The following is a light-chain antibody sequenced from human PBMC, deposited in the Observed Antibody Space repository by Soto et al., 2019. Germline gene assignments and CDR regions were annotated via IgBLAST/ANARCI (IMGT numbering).Light chain of an antibody. CDR3: SSYTSSSTSWV. CDR1: SSDVGGYSY. V-gene: IGLV2-14*01. CDR2: DVS. J-gene: IGLJ3*02. Sequence: QSALTQPASVSGSPGQSITISCTGISSDVGGYSYVSWYQQHPGKAPKLMIHDVSNRPSGVSNRFSGSKSGNTASLTISGLQAEDEADYYCSSYTSSSTSWVFGGGTKLTVL.